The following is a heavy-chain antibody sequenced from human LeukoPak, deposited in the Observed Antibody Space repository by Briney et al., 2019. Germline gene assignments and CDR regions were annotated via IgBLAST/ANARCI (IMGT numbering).Heavy chain of an antibody. D-gene: IGHD2-21*02. J-gene: IGHJ6*03. CDR1: GYPFSSCG. CDR2: INPNSGGT. V-gene: IGHV1-2*02. CDR3: ARGLQYYYYYYYMDV. Sequence: GASVKVSCKTFGYPFSSCGINWVRQATGQGLEWMGWINPNSGGTNYAQKFQGRVTMTRDTSISTAYMELSRLRSDDTAVYYCARGLQYYYYYYYMDVWGKGTTVTISS.